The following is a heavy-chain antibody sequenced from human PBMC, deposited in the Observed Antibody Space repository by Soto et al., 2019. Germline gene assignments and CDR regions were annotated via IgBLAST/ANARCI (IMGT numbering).Heavy chain of an antibody. CDR2: INAGNGNT. D-gene: IGHD2-15*01. J-gene: IGHJ4*02. CDR1: GYTFTSYA. V-gene: IGHV1-3*01. CDR3: ARVRDGGYSRV. Sequence: GASVKVSCKASGYTFTSYAMHWVRQAPGQRLEWIGWINAGNGNTKYSQKFQGRVTMTTDTSTSTAYMELRSLSSDDTAVYYCARVRDGGYSRVWGQGTLVTVSS.